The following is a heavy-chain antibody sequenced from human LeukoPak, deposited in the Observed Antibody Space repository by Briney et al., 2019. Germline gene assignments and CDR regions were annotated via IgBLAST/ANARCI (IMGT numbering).Heavy chain of an antibody. CDR1: GYSISSGYY. J-gene: IGHJ4*02. CDR2: ICHTGST. Sequence: SETLSLTCAVSGYSISSGYYWGWIRQPPGKGLEWIGSICHTGSTYYNPSLQSRVTISLDSPKNQFSLKLTSVTAADTAVYYCASGGTAVVMALTYYFDTWGQGTPVTVSS. CDR3: ASGGTAVVMALTYYFDT. V-gene: IGHV4-38-2*01. D-gene: IGHD3-22*01.